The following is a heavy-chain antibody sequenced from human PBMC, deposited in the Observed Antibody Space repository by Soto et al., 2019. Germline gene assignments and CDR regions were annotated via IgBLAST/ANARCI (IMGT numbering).Heavy chain of an antibody. J-gene: IGHJ4*02. CDR2: ISDDGASI. D-gene: IGHD5-18*01. V-gene: IGHV3-48*03. CDR3: ARENSVQAWLHHFDH. CDR1: GFSFSSLA. Sequence: LACEASGFSFSSLAMDWGGQTAGRGLGWVSYISDDGASIYYVASLKGRFTISRDTAKNSLSLQMNNLRAEGTAVYYCARENSVQAWLHHFDHWGLGTLVTVSS.